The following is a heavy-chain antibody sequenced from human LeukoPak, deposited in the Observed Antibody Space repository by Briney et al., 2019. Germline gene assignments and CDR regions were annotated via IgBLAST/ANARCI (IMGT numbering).Heavy chain of an antibody. CDR3: ARRSRLYKHETTGYHDS. J-gene: IGHJ4*02. Sequence: SETLSLTCNVSGDYITTTNYYWAWIRQPPGKGLDWIASIFYSGNTYYTPSLKSRVSISIDTSRKQISLQLRSVSATDTAIYYCARRSRLYKHETTGYHDSWDQGTLVSVS. CDR2: IFYSGNT. D-gene: IGHD3-9*01. CDR1: GDYITTTNYY. V-gene: IGHV4-39*01.